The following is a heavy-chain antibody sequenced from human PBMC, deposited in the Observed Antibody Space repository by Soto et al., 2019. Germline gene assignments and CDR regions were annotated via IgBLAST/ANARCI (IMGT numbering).Heavy chain of an antibody. J-gene: IGHJ4*02. CDR3: ARDYGGYDPPPAY. CDR1: GFTFSSYS. D-gene: IGHD5-12*01. V-gene: IGHV3-21*01. CDR2: ISSSSSYI. Sequence: EVQLVASGGGLVKPGGSLRLSCAASGFTFSSYSMNWVRQAPGKGLEWVSSISSSSSYIYYADSVKGRFTISRDNAKNSLYLQMNSLRAEDTAVYYCARDYGGYDPPPAYWGQGTLVTVSS.